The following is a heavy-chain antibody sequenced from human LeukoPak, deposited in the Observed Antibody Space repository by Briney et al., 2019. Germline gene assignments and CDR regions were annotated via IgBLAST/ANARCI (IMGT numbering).Heavy chain of an antibody. J-gene: IGHJ3*02. D-gene: IGHD3-9*01. Sequence: PGGSLRLSCAASGFTFSSYGMHWVRQAPGKGLEWVAFIRYDGSNKYCADSVKGRFTISRDNSKNTLYPQMNSLRAEDTAVYYCAKAVRYFDWSPIWGQGTMVTVSS. CDR2: IRYDGSNK. V-gene: IGHV3-30*02. CDR1: GFTFSSYG. CDR3: AKAVRYFDWSPI.